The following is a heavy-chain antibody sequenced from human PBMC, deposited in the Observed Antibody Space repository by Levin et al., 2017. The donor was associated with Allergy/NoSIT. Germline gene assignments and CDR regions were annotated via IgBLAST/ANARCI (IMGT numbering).Heavy chain of an antibody. D-gene: IGHD1-20*01. CDR1: GFTFSSYA. Sequence: LSLTCAASGFTFSSYAMSWVRPAPGKGLEWVSAISGSGGSTYYADSVKGRFTISRDNSKNTLYLQMNSLRAEDTAVYYCATYPRYNWNDPAFDIWGQGTMVTVSS. J-gene: IGHJ3*02. CDR2: ISGSGGST. CDR3: ATYPRYNWNDPAFDI. V-gene: IGHV3-23*01.